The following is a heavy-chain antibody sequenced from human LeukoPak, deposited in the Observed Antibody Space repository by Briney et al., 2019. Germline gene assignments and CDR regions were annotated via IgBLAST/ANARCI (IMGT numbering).Heavy chain of an antibody. CDR1: AFTFNNFP. CDR3: ARDFHYFFDY. CDR2: ILKDGSDA. D-gene: IGHD3-9*01. Sequence: GGSLRLSCTASAFTFNNFPMHWVRQAPGKGLEWVTLILKDGSDAFYAGSVKGRFTISRDNSENTLFLQMNSLRAEDTAIYYCARDFHYFFDYCGQGTLVTVSS. J-gene: IGHJ4*02. V-gene: IGHV3-30-3*01.